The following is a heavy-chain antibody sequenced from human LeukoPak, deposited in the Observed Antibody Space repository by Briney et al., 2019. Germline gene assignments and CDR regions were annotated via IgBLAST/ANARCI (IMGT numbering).Heavy chain of an antibody. CDR3: ARWGLSYTIDY. V-gene: IGHV3-7*01. CDR1: GFKFRTYW. CDR2: INPGGSAK. J-gene: IGHJ4*02. D-gene: IGHD2-21*01. Sequence: GCGLRGSWAASGFKFRTYWMAWVRQAPRKGLEWVANINPGGSAKYYVDSVKGRFTISRDDAKTSLYLQMDSLRAEDTAVYSCARWGLSYTIDYWGQGTLVTVSS.